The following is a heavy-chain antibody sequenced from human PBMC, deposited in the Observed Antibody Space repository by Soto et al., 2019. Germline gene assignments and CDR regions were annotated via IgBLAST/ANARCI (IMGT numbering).Heavy chain of an antibody. D-gene: IGHD6-6*01. CDR2: ILNDGSNR. V-gene: IGHV3-33*01. CDR1: GFTFSNYG. CDR3: ARDDEYSGNGMDV. J-gene: IGHJ6*02. Sequence: QVQLVESGGGVVQPGRSLRLSCAASGFTFSNYGMHWVRQAPGKGLEWVAVILNDGSNRYHADSVKDRFTISRDNSKNTLHLQRNSLRAEDTGVYYCARDDEYSGNGMDVWGQGTTVTVS.